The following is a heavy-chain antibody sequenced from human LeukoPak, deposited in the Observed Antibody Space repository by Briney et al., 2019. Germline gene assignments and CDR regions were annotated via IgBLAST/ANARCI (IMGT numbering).Heavy chain of an antibody. V-gene: IGHV3-23*01. Sequence: AGGSLRLSCAASGFTFSGYAMSWVRQAPGKGLEWVSAISGSGGSTYYADSVKGRFTISRDNSKNTLYLQMNSLRAEDTAVYYCAKLVVPAATPLDYWGQGTLVTVPS. CDR1: GFTFSGYA. D-gene: IGHD2-2*01. CDR2: ISGSGGST. J-gene: IGHJ4*02. CDR3: AKLVVPAATPLDY.